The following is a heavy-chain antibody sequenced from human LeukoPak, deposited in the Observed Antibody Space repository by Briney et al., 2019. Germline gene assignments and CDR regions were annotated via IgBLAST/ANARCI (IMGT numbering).Heavy chain of an antibody. Sequence: ASVKVSCKASSYTFTSYGISWVRQAPGQGLEWMGWISAYNGNTNYAQKLQGRVTMTTDTSTSTAYMELRSPRSDDTAVYYCARERSIAAAGIQYFDYWGQGTLVTVSS. CDR2: ISAYNGNT. V-gene: IGHV1-18*01. D-gene: IGHD6-13*01. CDR3: ARERSIAAAGIQYFDY. CDR1: SYTFTSYG. J-gene: IGHJ4*02.